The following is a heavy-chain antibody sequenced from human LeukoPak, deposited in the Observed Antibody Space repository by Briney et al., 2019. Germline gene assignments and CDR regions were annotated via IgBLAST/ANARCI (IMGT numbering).Heavy chain of an antibody. CDR3: AKQLGYCSDGSCYFPY. Sequence: GGSLRLSCAASRFTFSSYAVSWVRQAPGKGLEWVSAISNNGGYTYYADSVQGRFTISRDNSKSTLCLQMNSLRAEDTAVYYCAKQLGYCSDGSCYFPYWGQGTLVTVSS. J-gene: IGHJ4*02. CDR2: ISNNGGYT. V-gene: IGHV3-23*01. D-gene: IGHD2-15*01. CDR1: RFTFSSYA.